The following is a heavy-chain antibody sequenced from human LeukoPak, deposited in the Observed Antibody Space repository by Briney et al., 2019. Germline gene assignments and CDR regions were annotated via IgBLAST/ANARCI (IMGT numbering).Heavy chain of an antibody. V-gene: IGHV4-34*01. J-gene: IGHJ4*02. D-gene: IGHD4-17*01. CDR1: GGSFSGYY. CDR3: ARDYGDYAQNFDY. Sequence: SETLSLTCAVYGGSFSGYYWSWIRQPPGKGLEWIGEINHSGSTNYNPSLKSRVTISVDTSKNQFSLKLSSVTAADTAVYYCARDYGDYAQNFDYWGQGTLVTVSS. CDR2: INHSGST.